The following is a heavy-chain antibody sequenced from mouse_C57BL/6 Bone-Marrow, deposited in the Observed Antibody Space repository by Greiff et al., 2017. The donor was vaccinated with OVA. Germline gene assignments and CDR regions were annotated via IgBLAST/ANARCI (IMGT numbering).Heavy chain of an antibody. CDR3: ARKDSSGTWFAY. J-gene: IGHJ3*01. D-gene: IGHD3-2*02. CDR2: INPSNGGT. V-gene: IGHV1-53*01. CDR1: GYTFTSYW. Sequence: QVQLQQPGTELVKPGASVKLSCKASGYTFTSYWMHWVKQRPGQGLAWIGNINPSNGGTNYNEKFKSKATLTVDKSSSTAYMQLSSLTSEDSAVYYCARKDSSGTWFAYWGQGTLVTVSA.